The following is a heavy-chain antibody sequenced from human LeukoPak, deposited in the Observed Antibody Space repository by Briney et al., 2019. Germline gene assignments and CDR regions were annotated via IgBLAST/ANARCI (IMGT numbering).Heavy chain of an antibody. Sequence: GASVKVSCKASGYTFTGYYMHWVRQAPGQGLEWMGWINPNSGGTNYAQKFQGRVTMTRDTTISTAYMELSRLRSDDTAVYYCAREPWPAWAFDIWGQGTMVTVSS. CDR3: AREPWPAWAFDI. J-gene: IGHJ3*02. V-gene: IGHV1-2*02. D-gene: IGHD5-24*01. CDR2: INPNSGGT. CDR1: GYTFTGYY.